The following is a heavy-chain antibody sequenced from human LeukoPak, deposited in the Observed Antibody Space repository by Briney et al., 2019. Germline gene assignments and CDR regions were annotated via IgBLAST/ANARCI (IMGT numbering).Heavy chain of an antibody. CDR2: ISPNSGGT. CDR3: AREPSGSGGYDY. V-gene: IGHV1-2*02. CDR1: VFTFSGYY. Sequence: ASVKVSCKSSVFTFSGYYIHWVRQAPGQGLEWMAWISPNSGGTNYVQKFQGRVTVTRDTSISTDYMEISGLTSDDTALYYCAREPSGSGGYDYWGQGTLVTVSS. D-gene: IGHD3-10*01. J-gene: IGHJ4*02.